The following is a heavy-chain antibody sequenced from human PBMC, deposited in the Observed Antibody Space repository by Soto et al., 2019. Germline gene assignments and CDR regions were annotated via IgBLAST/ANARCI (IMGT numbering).Heavy chain of an antibody. CDR1: GGSCSGYY. J-gene: IGHJ5*02. CDR3: ARGRLMIAAASLYNWFDP. V-gene: IGHV4-34*01. Sequence: SEPLSLTYAVDGGSCSGYYWSWIRQPPGKGLEWIGEINHSGSTNYNPSLKSRVTISVDTSKNQFSLKLSSVTAADTAVYYCARGRLMIAAASLYNWFDPWGQGTLVTVSS. D-gene: IGHD6-13*01. CDR2: INHSGST.